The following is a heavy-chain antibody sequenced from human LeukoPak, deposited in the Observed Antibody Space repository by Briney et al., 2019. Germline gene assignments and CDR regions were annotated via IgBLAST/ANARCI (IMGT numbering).Heavy chain of an antibody. V-gene: IGHV3-48*03. Sequence: PGGSLRLSCAASGFSFSSYEMNWVRQAPGKGLEWISYISASGTLTHYADSVEGRFTISRDNAKNSLYLQMNSLRGEDTALYYCAREGRKSRGVDIIRKKETGYYYYMDVWGKGTTVTVSS. CDR2: ISASGTLT. CDR3: AREGRKSRGVDIIRKKETGYYYYMDV. J-gene: IGHJ6*03. CDR1: GFSFSSYE. D-gene: IGHD3-10*01.